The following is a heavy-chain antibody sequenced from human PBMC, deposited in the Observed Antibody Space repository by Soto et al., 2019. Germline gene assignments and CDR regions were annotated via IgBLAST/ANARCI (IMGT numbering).Heavy chain of an antibody. CDR3: ARESSSYTIFGVVITPAPHAFDI. J-gene: IGHJ3*02. CDR1: GFTFSSYW. Sequence: GGSLRLSCAASGFTFSSYWMSWVRQAPGKGLEWVANIKQDGSEKYYVDSVKGRFTISRDNAKNSLYLQMNSLRAEDTAVYYCARESSSYTIFGVVITPAPHAFDIWGQGTMVT. D-gene: IGHD3-3*01. CDR2: IKQDGSEK. V-gene: IGHV3-7*03.